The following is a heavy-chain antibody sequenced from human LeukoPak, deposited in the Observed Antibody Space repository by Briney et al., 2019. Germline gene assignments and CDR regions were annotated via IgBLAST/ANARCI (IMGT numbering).Heavy chain of an antibody. V-gene: IGHV4-61*08. D-gene: IGHD1-26*01. Sequence: SETLSLTCTGSDGSISSAGYYWSWIRQHPGKGLDWIGYIYYSGSTNYNPSLKSRVTISVDTSKNQFSLKLGSVTAADTAVYYCARATGATKVSWFDPWGQGTLVTVSS. CDR3: ARATGATKVSWFDP. CDR1: DGSISSAGYY. J-gene: IGHJ5*02. CDR2: IYYSGST.